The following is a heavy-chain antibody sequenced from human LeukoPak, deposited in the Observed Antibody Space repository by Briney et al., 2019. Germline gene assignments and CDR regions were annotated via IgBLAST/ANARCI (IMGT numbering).Heavy chain of an antibody. J-gene: IGHJ4*02. CDR3: LATENTGCTTPFDY. CDR2: IRSKPKNYAT. V-gene: IGHV3-73*01. CDR1: GFTFSATA. Sequence: QSGGSLKLSCAASGFTFSATAMHWVRQASGKGLEWVGRIRSKPKNYATAYGASVKGRVTISRDDSNNTAYLHINSLKTEDTAVYYCLATENTGCTTPFDYWGQGTLVTVSS. D-gene: IGHD5-12*01.